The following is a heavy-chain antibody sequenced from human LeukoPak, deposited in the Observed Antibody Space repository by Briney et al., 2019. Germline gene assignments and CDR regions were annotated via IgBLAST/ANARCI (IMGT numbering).Heavy chain of an antibody. CDR3: AKRVPYSSSSVYYDY. D-gene: IGHD6-6*01. CDR2: ISDSGSDT. J-gene: IGHJ4*02. CDR1: GFTFSNYG. V-gene: IGHV3-23*01. Sequence: PGGSLSLSCAASGFTFSNYGMNWVRQAPGKGLEWGSSISDSGSDTYYAGSVRGRFTISRDNSKNTLHLQMESLRVDDTAIYYCAKRVPYSSSSVYYDYWGQGTLVTVSS.